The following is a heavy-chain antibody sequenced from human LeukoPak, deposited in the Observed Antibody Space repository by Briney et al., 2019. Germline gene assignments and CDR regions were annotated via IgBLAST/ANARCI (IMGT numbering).Heavy chain of an antibody. J-gene: IGHJ4*02. CDR2: IYYSGST. V-gene: IGHV4-59*01. CDR1: GGSISSYY. CDR3: ARNTDYGDYSLIDY. D-gene: IGHD4-17*01. Sequence: PSETLSLTCTVSGGSISSYYWSWIRQPPGKGLEWLGYIYYSGSTNYSPSLKSRVTISVDTSKNQFSLKLSSVTAADTAVYYCARNTDYGDYSLIDYWGQGTLVTVSS.